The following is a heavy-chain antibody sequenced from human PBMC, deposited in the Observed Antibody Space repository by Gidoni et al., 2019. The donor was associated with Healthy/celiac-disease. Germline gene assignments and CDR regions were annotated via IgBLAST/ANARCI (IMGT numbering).Heavy chain of an antibody. Sequence: QVHLVESGGGVVQPGRSLILSCAASAFPFSSYLMHWLRQAPGKGLEWVAVITYDGRNKYYADSVKGGFTISRDNSKNALYRQMNSLRAEDTAEYCCARDTRPAMVRGVPPFPDDWFDPWGQGTLVTVSS. CDR1: AFPFSSYL. CDR2: ITYDGRNK. V-gene: IGHV3-30*04. CDR3: ARDTRPAMVRGVPPFPDDWFDP. J-gene: IGHJ5*02. D-gene: IGHD3-10*01.